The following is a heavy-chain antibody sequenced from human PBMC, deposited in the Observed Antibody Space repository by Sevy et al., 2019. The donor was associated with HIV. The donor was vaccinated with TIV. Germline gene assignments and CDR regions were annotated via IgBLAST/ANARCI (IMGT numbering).Heavy chain of an antibody. CDR1: NGSISDYY. Sequence: SETLSLTCTVYNGSISDYYWSWIRQPPGKGLEWIGYIYYTGSTNYNPSLKSRVTISIDTSKSQFSLKLSSVTAADTAVYFCARREDNWFDPWGQGTLVTVSS. V-gene: IGHV4-59*01. D-gene: IGHD1-26*01. J-gene: IGHJ5*02. CDR2: IYYTGST. CDR3: ARREDNWFDP.